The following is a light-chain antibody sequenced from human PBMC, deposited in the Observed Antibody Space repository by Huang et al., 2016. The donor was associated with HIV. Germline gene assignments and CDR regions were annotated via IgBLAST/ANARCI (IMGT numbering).Light chain of an antibody. CDR1: QSIDGY. V-gene: IGKV1-39*01. J-gene: IGKJ5*01. CDR3: QQSYSTLIT. CDR2: SAS. Sequence: SLSASVGDRVTITCRASQSIDGYLNWYQQKPGKAPKLLISSASTLHTGVPPRFSGSGSGTDYTLIIDNLQPDDFATYFCQQSYSTLITFGQGSRLDTK.